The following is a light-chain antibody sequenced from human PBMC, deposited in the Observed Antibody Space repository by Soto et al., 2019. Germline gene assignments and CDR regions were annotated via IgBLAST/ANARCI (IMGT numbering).Light chain of an antibody. V-gene: IGKV3-20*01. CDR2: GAS. CDR3: QQYGSSPWT. J-gene: IGKJ1*01. CDR1: QSVSSSY. Sequence: EIVLTQSPGTLSLSPGERATLSCRASQSVSSSYLAWYQQKPGQAPRPLIYGASSRAIGIPDRFSGSSSGTDFALAISRLEPEDFAVYYWQQYGSSPWTFGQGTKVEIK.